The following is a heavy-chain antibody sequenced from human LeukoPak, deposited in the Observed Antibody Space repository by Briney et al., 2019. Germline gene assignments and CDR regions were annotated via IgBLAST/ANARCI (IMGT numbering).Heavy chain of an antibody. V-gene: IGHV3-9*01. CDR1: GFTFDDFS. D-gene: IGHD5-18*01. J-gene: IGHJ4*02. CDR3: ATRGYSYGTLDY. CDR2: ISWISGSI. Sequence: GRSLRLSCVVSGFTFDDFSMHWVRQAPGKGLEWVSGISWISGSIGYADSGKGRLTNSKDNDKNALHLQMNSLRAEDTAVYYCATRGYSYGTLDYWGQGTLVTVSS.